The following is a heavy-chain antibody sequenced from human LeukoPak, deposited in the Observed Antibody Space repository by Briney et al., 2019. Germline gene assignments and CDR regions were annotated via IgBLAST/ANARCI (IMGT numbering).Heavy chain of an antibody. CDR1: GFTFSSYE. CDR2: ISSSGSTI. D-gene: IGHD2-21*01. J-gene: IGHJ4*02. V-gene: IGHV3-48*03. CDR3: ARDRLPDSLYYFDY. Sequence: PGGSLRLSCAASGFTFSSYEMNWLRQAPGKGLEWVSYISSSGSTIYYADSVKGRFTISRDNAKNSLYLKMNSLRAEDTAVYDCARDRLPDSLYYFDYWGQGTLVTVSS.